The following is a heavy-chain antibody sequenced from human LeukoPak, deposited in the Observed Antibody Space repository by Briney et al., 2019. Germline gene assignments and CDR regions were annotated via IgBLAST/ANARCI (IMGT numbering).Heavy chain of an antibody. CDR1: GYTFTGYY. D-gene: IGHD5-18*01. Sequence: GASVKVSCKASGYTFTGYYMHWVRQAPGQGLEWMGWINPNSGGTNYAQKFQGRVTMTRDTSISTAYMELSRLRSDDTAVYYCARVIVDTAMVPENAFDIWGQGTMVTVSS. J-gene: IGHJ3*02. CDR3: ARVIVDTAMVPENAFDI. V-gene: IGHV1-2*02. CDR2: INPNSGGT.